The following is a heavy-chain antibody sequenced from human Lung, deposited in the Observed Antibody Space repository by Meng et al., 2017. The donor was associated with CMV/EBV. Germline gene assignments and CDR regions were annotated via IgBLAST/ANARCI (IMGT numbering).Heavy chain of an antibody. CDR1: GFRFSDYY. D-gene: IGHD4-11*01. V-gene: IGHV3-11*01. CDR3: ARLYREVDY. CDR2: ISGSGSTV. J-gene: IGHJ4*02. Sequence: GGSLRLSCAASGFRFSDYYMGWIRQAPGKGLEWVSYISGSGSTVYYADSVKGRFTISRDNAKNSLYLQMNSLRAEDTAVYYCARLYREVDYWGQGTLVTVSS.